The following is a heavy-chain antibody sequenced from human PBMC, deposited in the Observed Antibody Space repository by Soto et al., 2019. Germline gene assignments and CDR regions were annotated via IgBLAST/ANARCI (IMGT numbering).Heavy chain of an antibody. V-gene: IGHV3-33*01. CDR2: IWFDGSNK. CDR1: GFTFTSYC. CDR3: ATTGPY. J-gene: IGHJ4*02. Sequence: PGGSLRLACAASGFTFTSYCRHWVSKGPGKGRDWVAVIWFDGSNKFYADSVKGLFTISRDNSKNTVSLQMNSLRDEDSAAYYCATTGPYWGQGTLVTVSS.